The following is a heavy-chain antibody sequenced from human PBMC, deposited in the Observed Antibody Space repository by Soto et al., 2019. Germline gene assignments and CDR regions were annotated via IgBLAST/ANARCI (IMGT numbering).Heavy chain of an antibody. D-gene: IGHD6-13*01. CDR1: GFTFSSYG. Sequence: GGSLRLSCAASGFTFSSYGMHWVRQAPGKGLEWVAVISYDGSNKYYADSVKGRFTISRDNSKNTLYLQMNSLRAEDTAVYYCAKAGSLDSSSYYGMDVWGQGTTVTVSS. CDR3: AKAGSLDSSSYYGMDV. CDR2: ISYDGSNK. J-gene: IGHJ6*02. V-gene: IGHV3-30*18.